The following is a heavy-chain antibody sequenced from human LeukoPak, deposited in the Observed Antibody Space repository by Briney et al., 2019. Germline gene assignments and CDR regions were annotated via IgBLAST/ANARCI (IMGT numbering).Heavy chain of an antibody. Sequence: PGGSLRLSCAASGFTFSSYAMSWVRQAPGKGLEGVSAISGSGGSTYYADSVKGRFTISRDNSKKTLYLQMNSVRAEDTAVYYCAKGLSAVTTRPDDTFDIWGLGTMVIVSS. D-gene: IGHD4-17*01. V-gene: IGHV3-23*01. J-gene: IGHJ3*02. CDR3: AKGLSAVTTRPDDTFDI. CDR1: GFTFSSYA. CDR2: ISGSGGST.